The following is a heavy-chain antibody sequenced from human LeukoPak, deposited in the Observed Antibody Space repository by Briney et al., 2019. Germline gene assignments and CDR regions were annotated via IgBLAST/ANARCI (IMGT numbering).Heavy chain of an antibody. J-gene: IGHJ4*02. Sequence: PGGSLRLSCAAYGFTFSSYAMSWVRQAQGKGLEWVSAISGSGGSTYYADSVQGRFTISRDNSKNTLYLQMNSLRAEDTAVYYCAKDLRYCSGGSCHWGQGTLVTVSS. CDR1: GFTFSSYA. CDR2: ISGSGGST. V-gene: IGHV3-23*01. D-gene: IGHD2-15*01. CDR3: AKDLRYCSGGSCH.